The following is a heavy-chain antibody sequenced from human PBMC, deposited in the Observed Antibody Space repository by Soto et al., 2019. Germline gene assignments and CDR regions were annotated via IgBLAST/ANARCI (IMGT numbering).Heavy chain of an antibody. V-gene: IGHV5-51*01. J-gene: IGHJ6*02. CDR3: ARLEQQPHVPSYSDYDMDV. Sequence: PGESLKISCKGSGYSFTSYWIGWVRQMPGKGLEWMGIIYPGDSDTRYSPSFQGQVTISADKSISTAYLQWSSLKASDTAMYYWARLEQQPHVPSYSDYDMDVWGQGTTVTAP. D-gene: IGHD6-13*01. CDR2: IYPGDSDT. CDR1: GYSFTSYW.